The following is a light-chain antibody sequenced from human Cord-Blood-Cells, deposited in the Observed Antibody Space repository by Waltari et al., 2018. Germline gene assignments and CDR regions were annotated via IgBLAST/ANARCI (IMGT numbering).Light chain of an antibody. CDR1: SSDVGSYTL. J-gene: IGLJ1*01. V-gene: IGLV2-23*02. Sequence: QSALTQPASVSGSPGQSITIPCTGTSSDVGSYTLVSWYQQHPGKAPKLMIYEVSKRPSGVSNRFSGSKSGNTASLTISGLQAEDEADYYCCSYAGRSPFYLFGPGSTVPVL. CDR2: EVS. CDR3: CSYAGRSPFYL.